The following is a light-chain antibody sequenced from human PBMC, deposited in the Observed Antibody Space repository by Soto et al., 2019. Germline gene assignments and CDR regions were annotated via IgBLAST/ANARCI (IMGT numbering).Light chain of an antibody. Sequence: EIVMTQSPATLSVYPGERATLSCRASRNINRKLAWYQQKPGQSPRLLISGASTRATGIPARFSGSGSGTEFTLTSSSLQFEEFAVYYCQQYYDYPPLIFGGGTRVEIK. CDR3: QQYYDYPPLI. V-gene: IGKV3-15*01. CDR2: GAS. J-gene: IGKJ4*01. CDR1: RNINRK.